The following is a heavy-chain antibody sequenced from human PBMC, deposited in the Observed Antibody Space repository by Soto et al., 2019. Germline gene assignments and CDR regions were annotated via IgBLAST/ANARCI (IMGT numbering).Heavy chain of an antibody. J-gene: IGHJ4*02. D-gene: IGHD4-17*01. Sequence: GGSLRLFSAASGFTFSSYAMSWVRQAPGKGLEWVSAISGSGGSTYYADSVKGRFTISRDNSKNTLYLQMNSLRAEDTAVYYCATYGDYETRDFDYWGQGTLVTVSS. V-gene: IGHV3-23*01. CDR3: ATYGDYETRDFDY. CDR1: GFTFSSYA. CDR2: ISGSGGST.